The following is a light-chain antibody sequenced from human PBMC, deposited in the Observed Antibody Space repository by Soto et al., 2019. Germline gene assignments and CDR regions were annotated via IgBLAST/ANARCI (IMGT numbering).Light chain of an antibody. CDR3: QQYNNWPPIT. Sequence: EIMMTQSPATLSVSPGERATLSCRASQSVSNNLAWYQQKPGQAPRLLIYYASTRATGIPARFGGSGSGTEFTLTISSLQSEDFALYYCQQYNNWPPITFGQGTRLEMK. CDR1: QSVSNN. J-gene: IGKJ5*01. V-gene: IGKV3-15*01. CDR2: YAS.